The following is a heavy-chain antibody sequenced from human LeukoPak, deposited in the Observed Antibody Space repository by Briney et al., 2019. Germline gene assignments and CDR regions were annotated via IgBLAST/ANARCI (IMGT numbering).Heavy chain of an antibody. CDR3: TTTGPYSKRYYYYGMDV. Sequence: PGGSLRLSCAASGFTFSNAWMSWVRQAPGKGLEWVGRIKSKTDGGTTDYAAPVKGRSTISRDDSKNTLYLQMNSLKTEDTAVYYCTTTGPYSKRYYYYGMDVWGQGTTVTVSS. V-gene: IGHV3-15*01. J-gene: IGHJ6*02. CDR2: IKSKTDGGTT. D-gene: IGHD5-18*01. CDR1: GFTFSNAW.